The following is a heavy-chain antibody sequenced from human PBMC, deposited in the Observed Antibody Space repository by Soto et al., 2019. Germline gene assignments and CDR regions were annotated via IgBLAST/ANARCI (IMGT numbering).Heavy chain of an antibody. Sequence: ASVKVSCKASGYTFTSYGISWVRQAPGQGLEWMGWISAYNGNTNYAQKLQGRVTMNTDTSTSTTYMKQRNLRTDDTAVYYYAIDLRNLLRFLEWLSNHDAFDIWGQGTMVTVSS. J-gene: IGHJ3*02. CDR1: GYTFTSYG. V-gene: IGHV1-18*01. D-gene: IGHD3-3*01. CDR2: ISAYNGNT. CDR3: AIDLRNLLRFLEWLSNHDAFDI.